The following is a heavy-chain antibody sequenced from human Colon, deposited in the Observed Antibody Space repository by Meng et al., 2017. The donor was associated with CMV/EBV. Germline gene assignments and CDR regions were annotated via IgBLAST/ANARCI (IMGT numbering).Heavy chain of an antibody. CDR2: ISYDGSNK. J-gene: IGHJ6*02. V-gene: IGHV3-30-3*01. CDR1: GFTFSSYA. D-gene: IGHD6-25*01. CDR3: AKDKRGGFYDGMDV. Sequence: GESLKISCAASGFTFSSYAMHWVRQAPGKGLEWVAVISYDGSNKYYADSVKGRFTISRDNSKNTLYLQMNSLRPEDTALYFCAKDKRGGFYDGMDVWGQGTTVTVSS.